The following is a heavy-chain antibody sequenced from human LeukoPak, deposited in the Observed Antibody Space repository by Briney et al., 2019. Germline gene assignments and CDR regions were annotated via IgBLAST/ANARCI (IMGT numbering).Heavy chain of an antibody. CDR2: ISSSSSTI. Sequence: GGSLRLSCAASGFTFSSYSMNWVRQAPGKGLEWVSYISSSSSTIYYADSVKGRFTISRDNSKNTLYLQMNSLRAEDTAVYYCAKDCCLDYGSGSYDYWGQGTLVTVSS. CDR3: AKDCCLDYGSGSYDY. CDR1: GFTFSSYS. D-gene: IGHD3-10*01. J-gene: IGHJ4*02. V-gene: IGHV3-48*01.